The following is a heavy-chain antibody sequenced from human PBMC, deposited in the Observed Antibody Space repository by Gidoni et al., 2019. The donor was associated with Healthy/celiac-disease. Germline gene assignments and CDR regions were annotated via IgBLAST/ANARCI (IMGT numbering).Heavy chain of an antibody. Sequence: EVQLVESGGGVVQPGGSLRLSCAASGFTFDDYAMHWVRQAPGKGLEWVSLISGDGGSTYYADSVKGRFTISRDNSKNSLYLQMNSLRTEDTALYYCAKEGLRMTFGAFDIWGQGTMVTVSS. CDR2: ISGDGGST. CDR1: GFTFDDYA. D-gene: IGHD3-16*01. CDR3: AKEGLRMTFGAFDI. J-gene: IGHJ3*02. V-gene: IGHV3-43*02.